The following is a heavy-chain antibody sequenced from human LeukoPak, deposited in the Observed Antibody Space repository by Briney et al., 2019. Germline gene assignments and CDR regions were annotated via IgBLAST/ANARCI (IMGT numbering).Heavy chain of an antibody. Sequence: GGSLRLSCAASGFTFSSYGMHRVRQAPGKGLEWVAFIRYDGSNKYYADSVKGRFTISRDNSKNTLYLQMNSLRAEDTAVYYCAKDRLWFGDQTQGIDYWGQGTLVTVSS. CDR3: AKDRLWFGDQTQGIDY. CDR1: GFTFSSYG. D-gene: IGHD3-10*01. V-gene: IGHV3-30*02. J-gene: IGHJ4*02. CDR2: IRYDGSNK.